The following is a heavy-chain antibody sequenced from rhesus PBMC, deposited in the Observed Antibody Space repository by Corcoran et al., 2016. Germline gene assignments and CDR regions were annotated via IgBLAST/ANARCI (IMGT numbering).Heavy chain of an antibody. V-gene: IGHV4-80*01. CDR2: SAGDTETT. CDR1: GDSFSSHW. J-gene: IGHJ4*01. D-gene: IGHD6-25*01. Sequence: QVQLQESGPGLVRPSETLSLTCAVSGDSFSSHWWSWIRQPPGKGLEWIGDSAGDTETTKCNPSLKSRVTISKDASKRQLSLRLTSLTAADTAVFYCARAAGGADGPFFDPWGQGVLVTVSS. CDR3: ARAAGGADGPFFDP.